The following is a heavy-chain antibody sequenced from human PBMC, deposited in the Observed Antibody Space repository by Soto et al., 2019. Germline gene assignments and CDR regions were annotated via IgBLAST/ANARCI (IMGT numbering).Heavy chain of an antibody. CDR1: GFTVSSNY. D-gene: IGHD6-19*01. CDR2: IYSGGST. Sequence: GGSLRLSCAASGFTVSSNYMSWVRQAPGKGLEWVSVIYSGGSTYYADSVKGRFTISRDNSKNTLYLQMNSLRAEDTAVYYCGRAANSHGWPWDPPDYWGQGTLVTVSS. V-gene: IGHV3-53*01. J-gene: IGHJ4*02. CDR3: GRAANSHGWPWDPPDY.